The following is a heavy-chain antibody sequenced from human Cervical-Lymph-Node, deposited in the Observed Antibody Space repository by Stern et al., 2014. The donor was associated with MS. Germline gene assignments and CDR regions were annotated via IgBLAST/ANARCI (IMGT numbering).Heavy chain of an antibody. Sequence: QVQLQESGPGLVKPSETLSLTCTVSGGSISSYYWSWIRQAPGKGLEWIGYIYYSGSTNYNPSLKSRVPISVDTSKNQFSLKLSSVTAADTAVYYCARDASHGDHYFDYWGQGTLVTVSS. V-gene: IGHV4-59*01. D-gene: IGHD4-17*01. CDR2: IYYSGST. CDR1: GGSISSYY. CDR3: ARDASHGDHYFDY. J-gene: IGHJ4*02.